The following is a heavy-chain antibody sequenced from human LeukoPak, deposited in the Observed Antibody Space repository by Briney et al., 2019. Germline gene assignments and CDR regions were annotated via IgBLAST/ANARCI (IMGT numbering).Heavy chain of an antibody. J-gene: IGHJ1*01. CDR3: ASHSATWYFQH. V-gene: IGHV4-59*01. Sequence: PSETLSLTCTVSGGSINSYYWSWIRQPPGKGLEWIGYIYYTGNTRYNPSLKSRVTISVDTSKNQFSLKLSSVTAADTAIYYCASHSATWYFQHWGQGTPVTVSS. D-gene: IGHD6-13*01. CDR1: GGSINSYY. CDR2: IYYTGNT.